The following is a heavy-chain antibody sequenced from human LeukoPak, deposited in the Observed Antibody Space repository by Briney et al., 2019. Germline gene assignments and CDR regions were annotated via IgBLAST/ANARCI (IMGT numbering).Heavy chain of an antibody. CDR1: VCPISSYY. J-gene: IGHJ4*02. Sequence: SETLSLTCTVPVCPISSYYWSWIRQPAGKGLEWIGRIYTSGSTNYNPSLKSRVTMSVDTSKNQFSLKLSSVTAADTAVYYCARSSWYFYFDYWGQGTLVTVSS. CDR2: IYTSGST. D-gene: IGHD6-13*01. CDR3: ARSSWYFYFDY. V-gene: IGHV4-4*07.